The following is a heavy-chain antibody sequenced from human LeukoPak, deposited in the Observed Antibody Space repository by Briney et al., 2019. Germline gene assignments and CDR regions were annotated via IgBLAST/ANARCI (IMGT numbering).Heavy chain of an antibody. Sequence: SETLSLTCTVSGDSISSYYWSWIRQPAGKGLEWIGYIHYSGSTNYNPSLKSRVTISVDTSKNQFSLKLSSVTAADTAVYYCARTTEGYCRGRSCYSYYYYMDVWGKGTTVTVSS. CDR2: IHYSGST. J-gene: IGHJ6*03. CDR3: ARTTEGYCRGRSCYSYYYYMDV. CDR1: GDSISSYY. V-gene: IGHV4-59*01. D-gene: IGHD2-15*01.